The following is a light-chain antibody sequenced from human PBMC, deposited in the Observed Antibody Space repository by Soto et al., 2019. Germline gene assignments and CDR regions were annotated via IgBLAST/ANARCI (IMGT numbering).Light chain of an antibody. CDR3: CSYAGSYDWV. V-gene: IGLV2-11*01. J-gene: IGLJ3*02. CDR1: SSDVGGYNY. Sequence: QSVLTQPRSVSGSPGQTVTISCTGTSSDVGGYNYDSWYQQHPGKAPKVLIYEVTKRPSGVPDRFSGSKSGNTASLTISGLQAEDEADYYCCSYAGSYDWVFGGGTKLTVL. CDR2: EVT.